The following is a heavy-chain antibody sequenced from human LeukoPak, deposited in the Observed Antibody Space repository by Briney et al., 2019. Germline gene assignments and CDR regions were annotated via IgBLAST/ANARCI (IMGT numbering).Heavy chain of an antibody. CDR1: GGSISSGSYY. V-gene: IGHV4-61*02. J-gene: IGHJ5*02. D-gene: IGHD6-19*01. CDR3: AREEQWPTYNWFDP. CDR2: IYTSGST. Sequence: SETLSLTCTVSGGSISSGSYYWSWIRQPAGKGLEWIGRIYTSGSTNYNPSLKSRVTISVDTSKNQFSLKLSSVTAADTAVYYCAREEQWPTYNWFDPWGQGTLVTVSS.